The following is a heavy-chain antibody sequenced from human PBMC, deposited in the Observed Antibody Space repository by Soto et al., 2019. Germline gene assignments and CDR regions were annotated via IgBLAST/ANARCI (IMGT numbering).Heavy chain of an antibody. CDR2: INAGNGNT. CDR1: GYTFTSYA. CDR3: ARTNRDFWSGYYYYYYGMDV. D-gene: IGHD3-3*01. J-gene: IGHJ6*02. V-gene: IGHV1-3*01. Sequence: ASVKVSCKASGYTFTSYAMHWVRQAPGQRLEWMGWINAGNGNTKYSQKFQGRVTITTDTSASTAYMELRSLRSDDTAVYYCARTNRDFWSGYYYYYYGMDVWGQGTTVTVS.